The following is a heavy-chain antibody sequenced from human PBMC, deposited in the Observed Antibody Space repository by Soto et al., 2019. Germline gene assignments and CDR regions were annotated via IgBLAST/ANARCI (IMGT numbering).Heavy chain of an antibody. V-gene: IGHV2-5*01. CDR2: IYWNDDK. CDR3: THSTNGYGGTVLLY. J-gene: IGHJ4*02. CDR1: GFSLSTTGVA. D-gene: IGHD5-12*01. Sequence: QITLKESGPTLVKPTQTLTLTCTFSGFSLSTTGVAVGWIRQPPGKALEWLALIYWNDDKRYSPSLRSRLTITKDTSKNQVVLTMTNMDPVDTVTYYCTHSTNGYGGTVLLYWGQGTLVTVSS.